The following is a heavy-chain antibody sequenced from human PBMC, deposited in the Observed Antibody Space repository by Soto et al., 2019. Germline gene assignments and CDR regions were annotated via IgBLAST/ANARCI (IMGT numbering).Heavy chain of an antibody. CDR2: MHYSGNT. J-gene: IGHJ3*02. V-gene: IGHV4-39*01. CDR1: GDPLSSSNYY. D-gene: IGHD3-22*01. Sequence: SETLSLTCTVSGDPLSSSNYYWGWVRQPTGKGLEWIVSMHYSGNTYYNPSLKSRVTISVDTSKNQFSLKLSSVTAADTAVYYCARPGYYDSSGYWRSPFDIWGQGTMVTVS. CDR3: ARPGYYDSSGYWRSPFDI.